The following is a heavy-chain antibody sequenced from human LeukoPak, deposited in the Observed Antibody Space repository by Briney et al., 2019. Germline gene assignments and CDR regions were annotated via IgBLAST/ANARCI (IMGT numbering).Heavy chain of an antibody. CDR1: GGSISSYY. CDR2: IYYSGST. J-gene: IGHJ3*02. D-gene: IGHD3-16*01. Sequence: SETLSLTCTVSGGSISSYYWSWIRQPPGKGLEWIGYIYYSGSTNYNPSLKSRVTISVDTSKNQFSLKLSSVTAADTAVYYCARGDTVYDYVWGTMGAFDIWGQGTMVTVSS. V-gene: IGHV4-59*01. CDR3: ARGDTVYDYVWGTMGAFDI.